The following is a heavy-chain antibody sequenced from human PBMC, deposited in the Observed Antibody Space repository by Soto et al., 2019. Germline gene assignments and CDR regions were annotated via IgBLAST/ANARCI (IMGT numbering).Heavy chain of an antibody. V-gene: IGHV4-39*01. CDR2: IYDRGST. CDR1: GGSIGSSSYY. D-gene: IGHD6-19*01. J-gene: IGHJ5*02. CDR3: AKDLYCSGWYNYFDP. Sequence: SETLSLTCTVSGGSIGSSSYYWGWIRQPPGKGLEWIGSIYDRGSTYSNPSLKSRLTISRDTSQNTLFLQMNRLRPDDTAVYYCAKDLYCSGWYNYFDPWGPGTLVTVSS.